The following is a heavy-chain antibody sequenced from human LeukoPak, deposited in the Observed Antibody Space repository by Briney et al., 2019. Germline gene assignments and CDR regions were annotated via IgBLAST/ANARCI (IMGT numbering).Heavy chain of an antibody. V-gene: IGHV4-39*07. CDR2: IYYSGST. D-gene: IGHD3-22*01. J-gene: IGHJ6*02. Sequence: SETLSLTCTVSGGSISSSSYYWGWIRQPPGKGLEWIGSIYYSGSTYYNPSLKSRVTISVDTSKNQFSLKLSSVTAADTAVYYCARSNLIYYYYGMDVWGQGTTVTVSS. CDR1: GGSISSSSYY. CDR3: ARSNLIYYYYGMDV.